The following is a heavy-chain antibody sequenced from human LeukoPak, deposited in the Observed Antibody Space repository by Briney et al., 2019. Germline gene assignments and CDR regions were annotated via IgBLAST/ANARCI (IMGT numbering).Heavy chain of an antibody. CDR2: IYHSGST. CDR1: GGSISSSNW. V-gene: IGHV4-4*02. J-gene: IGHJ6*04. CDR3: ARATELVGYYGMDV. Sequence: SETLSLTCAVSGGSISSSNWWSWVRQPPGKGLAWIGEIYHSGSTNYNPSLKSRVTISVDKSKNQFSLKLSSVTAADTAVYYCARATELVGYYGMDVWGKGTTVTVSS. D-gene: IGHD6-13*01.